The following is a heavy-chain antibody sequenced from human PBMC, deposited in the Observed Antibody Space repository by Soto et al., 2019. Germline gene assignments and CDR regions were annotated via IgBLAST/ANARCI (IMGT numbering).Heavy chain of an antibody. V-gene: IGHV1-18*01. CDR1: GYTFTSCG. CDR3: ARDVTKGLDV. J-gene: IGHJ6*02. Sequence: QVHLVQSGAEVKKPGASVKVSCKASGYTFTSCGISWVRQAPGQGLEWMGLINTYNGYTKYPQNFQGRVTMTTDTSTGTGYMELRSLTSDDPAVYYCARDVTKGLDVWGQGTTVTVSS. CDR2: INTYNGYT. D-gene: IGHD4-4*01.